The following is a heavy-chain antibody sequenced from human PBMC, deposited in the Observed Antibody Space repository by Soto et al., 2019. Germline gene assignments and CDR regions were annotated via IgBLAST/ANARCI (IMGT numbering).Heavy chain of an antibody. CDR1: GFTFDDYA. V-gene: IGHV3-9*01. CDR3: AKGGGGAARDNYYYYMDV. J-gene: IGHJ6*03. CDR2: ISWNSGSI. Sequence: GGSLRLSCAASGFTFDDYAMHWVRQAPGKGLEWVSGISWNSGSIGYADSVKGRFTISRDNAKNSLYLQMNSLGAEDTALYYCAKGGGGAARDNYYYYMDVWGKGTTVTVSS. D-gene: IGHD6-6*01.